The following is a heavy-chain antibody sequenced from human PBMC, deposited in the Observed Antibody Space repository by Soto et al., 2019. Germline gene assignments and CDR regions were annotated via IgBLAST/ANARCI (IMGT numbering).Heavy chain of an antibody. CDR3: AKGRGSGWAWYFDN. V-gene: IGHV3-23*01. D-gene: IGHD6-19*01. J-gene: IGHJ4*02. CDR1: GFTFKESA. CDR2: ISDTGAST. Sequence: EVRLLEAGGGLKQPGGSLRLSCAASGFTFKESAMNWVRQAPGKGLEWVASISDTGASTWYAESVRGRLSISRDNSKNTLYMQMNSLRGEDTAVYYCAKGRGSGWAWYFDNWGQGTLLTVSS.